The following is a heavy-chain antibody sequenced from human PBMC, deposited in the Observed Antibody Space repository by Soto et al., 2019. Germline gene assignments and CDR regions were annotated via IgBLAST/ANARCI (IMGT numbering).Heavy chain of an antibody. CDR2: ISGSGGST. D-gene: IGHD3-22*01. Sequence: GGSLRLSCAASVFTFSSYAMSWVRQAPGKGLEWVSAISGSGGSTYYADSVKGRFTISRDNAKNSLYLQVNSLRAEDTALYYCAKAKETYYYDSSGPNFDYWGQGTLVTVSS. CDR1: VFTFSSYA. V-gene: IGHV3-23*01. CDR3: AKAKETYYYDSSGPNFDY. J-gene: IGHJ4*02.